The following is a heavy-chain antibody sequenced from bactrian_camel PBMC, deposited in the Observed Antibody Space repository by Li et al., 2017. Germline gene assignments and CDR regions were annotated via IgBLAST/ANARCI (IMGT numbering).Heavy chain of an antibody. CDR2: INNVGDRT. D-gene: IGHD5*01. CDR3: VNGASDVGYNY. J-gene: IGHJ4*01. CDR1: GYSFGRCG. V-gene: IGHV3S1*01. Sequence: HVQLVESGGGSVLPGGSLKLSCVASGYSFGRCGMGWFRQTPGKGVEWVSGINNVGDRTYYSESVKGRFTMSRDNAKNTLYLQLNSTKTEDTAMYYCVNGASDVGYNYWGQGTQVTVS.